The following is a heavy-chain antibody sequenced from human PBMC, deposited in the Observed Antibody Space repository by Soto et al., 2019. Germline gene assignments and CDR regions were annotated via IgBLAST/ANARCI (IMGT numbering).Heavy chain of an antibody. J-gene: IGHJ4*02. CDR3: ATMAAASQVDF. CDR1: GGTFSSYA. CDR2: IIPIFGTA. Sequence: QVQLVQSGAEVKKPGSSVKVSCKASGGTFSSYAINWVRQAPGQGLEWMGGIIPIFGTANYAQKFQGRVTITADESTSTVYMELSSLSSEDSALYYCATMAAASQVDFWGQGTLVTVSS. D-gene: IGHD6-13*01. V-gene: IGHV1-69*12.